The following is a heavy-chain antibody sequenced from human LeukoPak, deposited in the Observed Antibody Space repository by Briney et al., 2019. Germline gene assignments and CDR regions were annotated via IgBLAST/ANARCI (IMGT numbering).Heavy chain of an antibody. V-gene: IGHV3-74*01. CDR3: ARAPNGELDY. CDR1: GFTFSIYW. J-gene: IGHJ4*02. Sequence: GGSLRLSCAASGFTFSIYWMHWVRQAPGKGLVWVSRINYDGSTTIYADSVKGRFTISRGNAKNTLYLQMNSLRADDTAVYYCARAPNGELDYWGQGTLVTVSS. CDR2: INYDGSTT. D-gene: IGHD4-17*01.